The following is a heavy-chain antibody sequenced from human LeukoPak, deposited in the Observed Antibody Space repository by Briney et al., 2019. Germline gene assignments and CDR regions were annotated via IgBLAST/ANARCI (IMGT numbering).Heavy chain of an antibody. V-gene: IGHV1-69*04. J-gene: IGHJ2*01. D-gene: IGHD3-22*01. CDR2: ILPILGIA. CDR3: ARGFRDYDSSGYYPSPSRFWYFDL. Sequence: SVKVSCQASGGTFSNYSISWVRQAPGQGLEWMGRILPILGIANYAQKFQGRVTITADKSTSTAYMELSSLRSEDTAVYYCARGFRDYDSSGYYPSPSRFWYFDLWGRGTLVTVSS. CDR1: GGTFSNYS.